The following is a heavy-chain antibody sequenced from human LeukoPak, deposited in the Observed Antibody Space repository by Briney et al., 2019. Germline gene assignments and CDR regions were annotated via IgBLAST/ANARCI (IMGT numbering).Heavy chain of an antibody. D-gene: IGHD2-8*02. CDR3: ARARGTGGKYYFDH. J-gene: IGHJ4*02. CDR1: GFTFSDYY. V-gene: IGHV3-11*04. Sequence: GGSLRLSCAASGFTFSDYYMSWIRQAPGKGLEWVSHIRSGGGSTFYYADSVKGRFTISRDNAKNSLSLQMNSLRAEDTAVYYCARARGTGGKYYFDHWGQGTLVTVSS. CDR2: IRSGGGSTF.